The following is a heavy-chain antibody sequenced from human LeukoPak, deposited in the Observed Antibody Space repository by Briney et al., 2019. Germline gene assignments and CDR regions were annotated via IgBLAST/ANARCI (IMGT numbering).Heavy chain of an antibody. CDR2: ISRSSRYI. D-gene: IGHD2-15*01. J-gene: IGHJ5*01. Sequence: PVGCLRLSCAASGVTFSTYTMTWVREAPGKRLEWGSYISRSSRYIYSADSMKSRFTISRDNARNSEYLQMSRLRAEDTALYYTARSSSALDSWGQGTLVTVSS. CDR1: GVTFSTYT. CDR3: ARSSSALDS. V-gene: IGHV3-21*03.